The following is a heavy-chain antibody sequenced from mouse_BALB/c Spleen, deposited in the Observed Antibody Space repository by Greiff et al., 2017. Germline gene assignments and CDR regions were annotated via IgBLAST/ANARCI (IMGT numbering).Heavy chain of an antibody. CDR1: GYTFTEYI. J-gene: IGHJ4*01. Sequence: QVQLLQSGAELVKPGASVKLSCKASGYTFTEYIIYWVKQRSGQGLEWIGWFYPGSGSIKYNEKFKDKATLTADKSSSTVYMELSRLTSEYSAVYFCARHEDDYGNMDYWGQGTSVTVSS. D-gene: IGHD2-1*01. CDR2: FYPGSGSI. CDR3: ARHEDDYGNMDY. V-gene: IGHV1-62-2*01.